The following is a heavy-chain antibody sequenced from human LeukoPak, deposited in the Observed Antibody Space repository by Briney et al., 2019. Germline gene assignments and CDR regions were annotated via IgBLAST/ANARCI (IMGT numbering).Heavy chain of an antibody. CDR3: TSHAAFDP. Sequence: GGSLRLSCAASGFTFNNAWMNWVRQTPGSGLEWVGRIKSKNVGGTTDYAAPVKGRFTISRDDSKNTVYLQMKSLKIEDTAVYYCTSHAAFDPWGQGTLVTVSS. CDR2: IKSKNVGGTT. V-gene: IGHV3-15*07. CDR1: GFTFNNAW. J-gene: IGHJ5*02.